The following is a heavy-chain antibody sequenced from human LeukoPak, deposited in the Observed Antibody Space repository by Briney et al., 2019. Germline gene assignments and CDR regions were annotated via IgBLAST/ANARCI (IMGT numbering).Heavy chain of an antibody. CDR1: GGSISGYY. CDR3: AREGSRSSSPVDY. D-gene: IGHD6-6*01. CDR2: IYYSGTT. J-gene: IGHJ4*02. Sequence: TSETLSLTCTVSGGSISGYYWSWIRQPPGKGLEWTGYIYYSGTTNYNPSLKSRVTISVDKSKNQFSLKLSSVTAADTAVYYCAREGSRSSSPVDYWGQGTLVTVSS. V-gene: IGHV4-59*01.